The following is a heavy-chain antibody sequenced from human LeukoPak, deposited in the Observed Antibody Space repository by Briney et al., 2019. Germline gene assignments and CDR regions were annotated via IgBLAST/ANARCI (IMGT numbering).Heavy chain of an antibody. D-gene: IGHD2-8*01. Sequence: SETLSLTCTVPGYSISSGYYWGWIRQPPGKGLEWIGSIYHSGSTYYNPSLKSRVTISVDTSKNQFSLKLSSVTAADTAVYYCARGGGYCTNAVCFSYYFDYWGQGTLVTVSS. CDR1: GYSISSGYY. V-gene: IGHV4-38-2*02. CDR2: IYHSGST. J-gene: IGHJ4*02. CDR3: ARGGGYCTNAVCFSYYFDY.